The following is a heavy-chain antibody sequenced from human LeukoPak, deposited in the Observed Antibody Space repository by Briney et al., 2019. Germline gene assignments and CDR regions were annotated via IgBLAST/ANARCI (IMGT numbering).Heavy chain of an antibody. J-gene: IGHJ4*02. CDR3: ARVLAYCGGDCYPLDY. V-gene: IGHV4-59*01. D-gene: IGHD2-21*02. CDR2: IYYSGST. CDR1: GGSISSYY. Sequence: SETLSLTCTVSGGSISSYYWSWIRQPPGKGLEWNGYIYYSGSTNYNPSLKSRVTISVDTSKNQFSLKLSSVTAADTAVYYCARVLAYCGGDCYPLDYWGQGTLVTVSS.